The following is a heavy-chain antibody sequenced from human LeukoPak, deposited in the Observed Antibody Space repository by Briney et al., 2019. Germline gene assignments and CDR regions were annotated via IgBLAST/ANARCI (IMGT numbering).Heavy chain of an antibody. D-gene: IGHD2-21*02. Sequence: GRSLRLSYGASGFTFSGYAMSWVRQAPGKGLEWVSAISGSGGSTYYADSVKGRFTISRDNSKNTLYLQTNSLRAEDTAVYYCAKYGDSLGFDYWGQGTLVTVSS. CDR2: ISGSGGST. J-gene: IGHJ4*02. CDR1: GFTFSGYA. V-gene: IGHV3-23*01. CDR3: AKYGDSLGFDY.